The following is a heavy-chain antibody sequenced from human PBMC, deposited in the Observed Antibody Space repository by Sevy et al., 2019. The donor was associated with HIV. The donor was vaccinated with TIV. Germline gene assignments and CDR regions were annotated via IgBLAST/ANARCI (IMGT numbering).Heavy chain of an antibody. CDR1: GFTFSSYG. J-gene: IGHJ4*01. D-gene: IGHD6-13*01. V-gene: IGHV3-33*01. Sequence: GGYLRLSCAASGFTFSSYGMHWVRQAPGKGLEWVAVIWYDGSNKYYADSVKGRFTISRDNSKNTLYLQMNSLRAEDTAVYYCARDEEQQVDYWGHGTLVTVSS. CDR2: IWYDGSNK. CDR3: ARDEEQQVDY.